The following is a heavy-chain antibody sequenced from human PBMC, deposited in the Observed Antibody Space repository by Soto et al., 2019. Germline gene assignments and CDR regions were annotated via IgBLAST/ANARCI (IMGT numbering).Heavy chain of an antibody. CDR1: GYTFTTFW. CDR3: ARLFCSTTTCDSWFDP. Sequence: GESLKISCTGFGYTFTTFWISWVRQMPGKGLEWMGRIDPRDSYVNYSTSFQGHVTISLDKSISTAYLQWGSLKASDTAMYYCARLFCSTTTCDSWFDPWGQGTLVTVSS. J-gene: IGHJ5*02. D-gene: IGHD2-2*01. CDR2: IDPRDSYV. V-gene: IGHV5-10-1*01.